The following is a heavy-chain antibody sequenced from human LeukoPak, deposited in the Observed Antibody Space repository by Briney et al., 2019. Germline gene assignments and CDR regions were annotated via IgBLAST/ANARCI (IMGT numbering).Heavy chain of an antibody. CDR3: ARDRGASSIAAAGNLNWFDP. J-gene: IGHJ5*02. CDR2: IYHSGST. Sequence: SETLSLTCAVSGYSISSGYYWGWIRQPPGKGLEWIGSIYHSGSTYYNPSLKSRVTISVDTSKNQFSLKLSSVTAADTAVYYCARDRGASSIAAAGNLNWFDPWGQGTLVTVSS. D-gene: IGHD6-13*01. V-gene: IGHV4-38-2*02. CDR1: GYSISSGYY.